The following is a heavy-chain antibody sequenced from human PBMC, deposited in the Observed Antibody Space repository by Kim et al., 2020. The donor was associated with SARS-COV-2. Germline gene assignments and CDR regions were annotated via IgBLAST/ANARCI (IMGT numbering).Heavy chain of an antibody. V-gene: IGHV4-31*03. CDR2: IYYSGST. D-gene: IGHD1-7*01. CDR1: GGSISSGGYY. J-gene: IGHJ4*02. Sequence: SETLSLTCTVSGGSISSGGYYWSWIRQHPGKGLEWIGYIYYSGSTYYNPSLKSRVTISVDTSKNQFSLKLSSVTAADTAVYYCARGITGTTGENYVYWGQGTLVTVSS. CDR3: ARGITGTTGENYVY.